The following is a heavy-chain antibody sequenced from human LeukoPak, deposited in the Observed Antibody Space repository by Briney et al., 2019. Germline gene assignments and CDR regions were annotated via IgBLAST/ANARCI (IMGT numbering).Heavy chain of an antibody. CDR3: ACLATATIGP. Sequence: PGRSLRLSCAASGFTFSSHAMGWVRQAPGKGLEWVSSITASGGSTYYGDSVKGRFTISRDNSKNTLYLQMNSLRAEDTAVYYCACLATATIGPWGQGTLVTVSS. CDR2: ITASGGST. CDR1: GFTFSSHA. V-gene: IGHV3-23*01. J-gene: IGHJ5*02. D-gene: IGHD1-1*01.